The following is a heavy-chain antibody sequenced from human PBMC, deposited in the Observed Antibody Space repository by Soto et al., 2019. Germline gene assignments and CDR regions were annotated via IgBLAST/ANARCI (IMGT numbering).Heavy chain of an antibody. J-gene: IGHJ5*02. CDR3: ARASNEFWSGYYWSWFDP. Sequence: ESGGGLVQPGGSLRLSCAASGFSVSSTYMSWVRQAPGKGLEWVSVIYSGGSTYYADSVKGRFTISRDNSKNTLYLQMNSLRAEDTALYYCARASNEFWSGYYWSWFDPWGQGTLVTVSS. D-gene: IGHD3-3*01. V-gene: IGHV3-66*01. CDR2: IYSGGST. CDR1: GFSVSSTY.